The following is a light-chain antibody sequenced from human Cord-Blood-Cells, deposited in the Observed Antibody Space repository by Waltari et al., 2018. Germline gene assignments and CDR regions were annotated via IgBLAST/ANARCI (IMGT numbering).Light chain of an antibody. CDR1: SSNIGAGYD. Sequence: QSVLTQPPSVSGAPGQRVTISCTGSSSNIGAGYDVHWYQQLPGPAPKLPIYGNSNRPSGVPDRFSGSKSGTSASLAITGLQAEDEADDYCQSYDSSLSGWVFGGGTKLTVL. J-gene: IGLJ3*02. CDR2: GNS. CDR3: QSYDSSLSGWV. V-gene: IGLV1-40*01.